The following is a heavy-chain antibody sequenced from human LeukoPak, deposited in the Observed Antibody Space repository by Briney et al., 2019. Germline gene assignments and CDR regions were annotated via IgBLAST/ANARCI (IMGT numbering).Heavy chain of an antibody. Sequence: GASVKVSCKASGYTFTSYYMHWVRQAPGQGLEWMGIINPSGGSTSYAQKFQGRVTMTRDTFTSTVYMELSSLRSEDTAVYYCASLSTVTHAFDIWGQGTMVTVSS. CDR3: ASLSTVTHAFDI. CDR1: GYTFTSYY. V-gene: IGHV1-46*01. D-gene: IGHD4-17*01. CDR2: INPSGGST. J-gene: IGHJ3*02.